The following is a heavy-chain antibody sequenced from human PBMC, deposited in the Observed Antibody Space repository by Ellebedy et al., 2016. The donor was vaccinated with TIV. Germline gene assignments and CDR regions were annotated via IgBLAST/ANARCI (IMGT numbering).Heavy chain of an antibody. D-gene: IGHD3-3*01. CDR3: TRGPATIFGVVKPLDC. V-gene: IGHV3-7*01. CDR1: GFTFPAYW. Sequence: PGGSLRLSFEASGFTFPAYWRTGVRQAPGKGREWWANIQQRGFEKNYVDSVKGRFTISRDNANNSLYLQMNSLRVEDTAVYYCTRGPATIFGVVKPLDCWGQGALVTVSS. J-gene: IGHJ4*02. CDR2: IQQRGFEK.